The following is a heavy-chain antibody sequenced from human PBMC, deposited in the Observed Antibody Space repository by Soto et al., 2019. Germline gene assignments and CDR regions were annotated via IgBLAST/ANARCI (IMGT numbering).Heavy chain of an antibody. CDR1: GGSITSSSYY. V-gene: IGHV4-31*03. CDR2: IYYSGST. Sequence: SETLSLTCTVSGGSITSSSYYWGWIRQHPGKGLEWIGYIYYSGSTYYNPSLKSRVTISVDTSKNQFSLKLSSVTAADTAVYYCARDRLDFWTRLGYYYGMDVWGQGTTVTVSS. D-gene: IGHD3-3*01. J-gene: IGHJ6*02. CDR3: ARDRLDFWTRLGYYYGMDV.